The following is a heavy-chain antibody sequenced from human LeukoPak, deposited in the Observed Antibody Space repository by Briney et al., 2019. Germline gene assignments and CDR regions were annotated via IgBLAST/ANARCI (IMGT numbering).Heavy chain of an antibody. D-gene: IGHD3-3*01. CDR2: IKEDESEK. CDR3: ARAAARITIFGVVIADGWLKSYYMDV. Sequence: GGSLRLSCAASGFTFSNYWMSWVRQAPGNGPEWVANIKEDESEKNYVDSVKGRFTISRDSAKNSLYLQMNSLRSEDTAVYYCARAAARITIFGVVIADGWLKSYYMDVWGKGTTVTVSS. V-gene: IGHV3-7*03. J-gene: IGHJ6*03. CDR1: GFTFSNYW.